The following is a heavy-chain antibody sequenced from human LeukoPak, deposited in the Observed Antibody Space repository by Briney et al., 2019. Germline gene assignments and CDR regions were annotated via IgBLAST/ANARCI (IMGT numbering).Heavy chain of an antibody. CDR2: INHSGRT. J-gene: IGHJ4*02. D-gene: IGHD3-22*01. CDR1: GGSFSGYY. CDR3: ARGPGYYYDSSGYYYPSPPFDY. Sequence: PSETLSLTCAVYGGSFSGYYWSWIRQPPGKGLEWIGEINHSGRTNYNPSLKSRVTISVDTSKNQFSLKLSSVTAADTAVYYCARGPGYYYDSSGYYYPSPPFDYWGQGTLVTVSS. V-gene: IGHV4-34*01.